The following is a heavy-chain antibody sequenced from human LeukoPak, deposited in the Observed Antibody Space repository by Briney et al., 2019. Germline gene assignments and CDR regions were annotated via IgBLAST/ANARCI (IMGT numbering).Heavy chain of an antibody. J-gene: IGHJ5*02. CDR1: GFTFSSYG. V-gene: IGHV3-30*02. CDR3: ARDPHGGNSLGP. D-gene: IGHD4-23*01. CDR2: IRYNGSNK. Sequence: GGSLRLSCAASGFTFSSYGMHWVRQAPGKGLEWVAFIRYNGSNKYYADSVKGRFTISRDNAKNSLYLQMNSLRAEDTAVYYCARDPHGGNSLGPWGQGTLVTVSS.